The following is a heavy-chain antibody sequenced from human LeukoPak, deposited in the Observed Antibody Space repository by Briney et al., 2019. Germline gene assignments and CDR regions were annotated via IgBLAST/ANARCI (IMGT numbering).Heavy chain of an antibody. J-gene: IGHJ6*04. CDR1: GFTFSSYA. D-gene: IGHD1-14*01. CDR2: ISGSGGST. Sequence: QTGGSLRLSCAASGFTFSSYAMSWVRQAPGKGLEWVSAISGSGGSTFYADSVEGRFTNSRDNSKNTLYLQMNSLRAEDTAVYYCAKLPGISGYYYYYGMDVWGKGTTVTVSS. V-gene: IGHV3-23*01. CDR3: AKLPGISGYYYYYGMDV.